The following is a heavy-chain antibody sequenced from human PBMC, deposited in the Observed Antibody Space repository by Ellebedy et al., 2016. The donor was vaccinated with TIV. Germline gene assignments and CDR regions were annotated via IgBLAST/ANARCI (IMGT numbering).Heavy chain of an antibody. CDR2: INQDGSEK. Sequence: GGSLRLSCVVSGFAFSDYWMTWVRQAPGKGLEWVAYINQDGSEKYYVDSVKDRFTISRDNAKNSLYLQMSSLRSDDTAVYYCATYHYGSGSPFDYWGQGTLVTVSS. D-gene: IGHD3-10*01. V-gene: IGHV3-7*03. CDR1: GFAFSDYW. J-gene: IGHJ4*02. CDR3: ATYHYGSGSPFDY.